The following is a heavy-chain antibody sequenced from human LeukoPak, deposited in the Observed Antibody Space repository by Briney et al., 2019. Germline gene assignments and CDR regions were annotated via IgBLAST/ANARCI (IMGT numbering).Heavy chain of an antibody. V-gene: IGHV4-34*01. CDR1: GGSFSGYY. CDR3: ARSAEPSLWFGESFNWFDP. D-gene: IGHD3-10*01. CDR2: IYYSGST. Sequence: SETLSLTCAVYGGSFSGYYWGWIRQPPGKGLEWIGSIYYSGSTYYNPSLKSRVTISVDTSKNQFSLKLSSVTAADTAVYYCARSAEPSLWFGESFNWFDPWGQGTLVTVSS. J-gene: IGHJ5*02.